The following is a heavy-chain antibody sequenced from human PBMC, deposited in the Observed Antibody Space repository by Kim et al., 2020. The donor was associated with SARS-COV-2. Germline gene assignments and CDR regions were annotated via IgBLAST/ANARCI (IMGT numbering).Heavy chain of an antibody. Sequence: SVKDSCKASGGTFSSYAISWVRQAPGQGLEWMGGIIPIFGTADYALKFQGRVTITADESTSTAYMELSSLRSEDTAVYYCARYTPYSSSWDRVGDYWGQGTLVTVSS. CDR2: IIPIFGTA. J-gene: IGHJ4*02. CDR3: ARYTPYSSSWDRVGDY. D-gene: IGHD6-13*01. CDR1: GGTFSSYA. V-gene: IGHV1-69*13.